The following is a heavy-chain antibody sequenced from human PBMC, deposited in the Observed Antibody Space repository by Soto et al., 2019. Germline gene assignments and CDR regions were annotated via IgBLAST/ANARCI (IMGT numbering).Heavy chain of an antibody. CDR3: ARGAATVTPIDY. CDR2: IRQGGGRK. V-gene: IGHV3-7*01. J-gene: IGHJ4*02. D-gene: IGHD4-17*01. CDR1: GFTFINYA. Sequence: GGSLRLSCAASGFTFINYAMTWVRQAPGKGLEWVANIRQGGGRKYYVDSVKGRFTISRDNAKNSLYLQMNSLRAEDTAVYYCARGAATVTPIDYWGQGTLVTVSS.